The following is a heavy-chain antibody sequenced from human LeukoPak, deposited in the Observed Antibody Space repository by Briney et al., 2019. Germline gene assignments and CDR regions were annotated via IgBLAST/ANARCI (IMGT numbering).Heavy chain of an antibody. CDR1: GFTFSNAW. CDR2: IKSKTDGGTT. CDR3: TTKGPSYYDSSGSS. Sequence: GGSLRLSCAASGFTFSNAWMSWVRQAPGKGLEWVGRIKSKTDGGTTDYAAPVKGRFTISRDDSKNTLYLQMNSPKTEDTAVYYCTTKGPSYYDSSGSSWGQGTLVTVSS. V-gene: IGHV3-15*01. D-gene: IGHD3-22*01. J-gene: IGHJ5*02.